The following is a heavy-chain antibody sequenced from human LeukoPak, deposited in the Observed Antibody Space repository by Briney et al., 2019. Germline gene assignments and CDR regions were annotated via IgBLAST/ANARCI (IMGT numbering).Heavy chain of an antibody. Sequence: SETLSLTCTVSGGSISSYYWSWIRQPAGKGLEWIGRIYTSGSTNYNPSLKSRVTMSVDMSKNQFSLKLSSVTAADTAVYYCARSTPGLLPAPFDYWGQGTRVTVSS. D-gene: IGHD3-22*01. CDR2: IYTSGST. V-gene: IGHV4-4*07. J-gene: IGHJ4*02. CDR1: GGSISSYY. CDR3: ARSTPGLLPAPFDY.